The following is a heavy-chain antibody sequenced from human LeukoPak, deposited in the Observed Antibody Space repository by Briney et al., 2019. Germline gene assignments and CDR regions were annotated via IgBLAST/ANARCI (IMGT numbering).Heavy chain of an antibody. CDR3: AKDQRGYGDYRSEYFDY. CDR2: ISGSGGST. D-gene: IGHD4-17*01. J-gene: IGHJ4*02. V-gene: IGHV3-23*01. CDR1: GFTFSSYA. Sequence: GGSLRLSCAASGFTFSSYAMSWVRQAPGKGLEWVSAISGSGGSTYYADSVKGQFTISRDNSKNTLYLQMNSLRAEDTAVYYCAKDQRGYGDYRSEYFDYWGQGTLVTVSS.